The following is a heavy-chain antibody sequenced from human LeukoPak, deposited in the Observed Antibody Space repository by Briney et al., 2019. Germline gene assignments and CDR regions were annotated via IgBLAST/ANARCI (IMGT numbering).Heavy chain of an antibody. Sequence: GESLKISCQGSGYSFTSYWIGWVRQMPGKGLEWMGIIYPGDSDTRYSPSFQGQVTISADKSISTAYLQWSSLKASDTAIYYCARSDGHCVNNVCTSYNWFDSWGQGTLVTVSS. V-gene: IGHV5-51*01. CDR2: IYPGDSDT. CDR3: ARSDGHCVNNVCTSYNWFDS. J-gene: IGHJ5*01. D-gene: IGHD2-8*01. CDR1: GYSFTSYW.